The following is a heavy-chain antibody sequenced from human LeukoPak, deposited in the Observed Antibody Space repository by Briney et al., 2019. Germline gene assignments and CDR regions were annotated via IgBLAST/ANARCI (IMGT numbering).Heavy chain of an antibody. CDR3: ARDAGYSNPNDWFDP. V-gene: IGHV4-30-4*08. CDR1: GGSIRSGDYY. Sequence: SQTLSLTCTVSGGSIRSGDYYWSWIRQPPGKGLEWIGYIYYSGSTYCNPSLKSRLTISVDTSKNQFSLKLSSVTAADTAVYYCARDAGYSNPNDWFDPWGQGTLVTVSS. D-gene: IGHD4-11*01. J-gene: IGHJ5*02. CDR2: IYYSGST.